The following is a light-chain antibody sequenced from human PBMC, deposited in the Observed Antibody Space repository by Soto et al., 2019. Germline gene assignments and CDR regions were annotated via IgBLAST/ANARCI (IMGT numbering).Light chain of an antibody. CDR3: QQSYRPYNT. J-gene: IGKJ5*01. CDR1: QSLSSY. Sequence: DIQMTQSPSSLSASVGDRVTITCRASQSLSSYLNWYQQKPGKAPQLLIYAASTLQSGVPSRFSGSGSGTDFTLTISRLQPEDFSNYYCQQSYRPYNTFGQGTRLEIK. V-gene: IGKV1-39*01. CDR2: AAS.